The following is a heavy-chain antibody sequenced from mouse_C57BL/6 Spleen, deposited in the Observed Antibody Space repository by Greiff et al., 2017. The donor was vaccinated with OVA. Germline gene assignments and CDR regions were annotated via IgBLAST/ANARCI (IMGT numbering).Heavy chain of an antibody. J-gene: IGHJ3*01. CDR3: ARRGGYDKAWFAY. CDR1: GYTFTSYD. CDR2: IYPRDGST. D-gene: IGHD2-2*01. Sequence: QVQLKESGPELVKPGASVKLSCKASGYTFTSYDINWVKQRPGQGLAWIGWIYPRDGSTKYNEKFKGKATLTVDTSSSTAYMELHSLTSEDSAVDFCARRGGYDKAWFAYWGQGTLVTVSA. V-gene: IGHV1-85*01.